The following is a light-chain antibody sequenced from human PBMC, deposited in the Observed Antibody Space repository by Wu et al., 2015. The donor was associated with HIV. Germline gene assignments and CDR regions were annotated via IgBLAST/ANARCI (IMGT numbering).Light chain of an antibody. CDR2: SAS. V-gene: IGKV1-27*01. CDR3: QKYNTAPWT. Sequence: DIQMTQSPSSLSASVGDRVTITCRSSQDIYNYLAWYQQRPGRVPKVVIYSASTLPPGVPSRFSGSGSGTNFSLTINSLQPEDVATYYCQKYNTAPWTFGQGTKVEMK. CDR1: QDIYNY. J-gene: IGKJ1*01.